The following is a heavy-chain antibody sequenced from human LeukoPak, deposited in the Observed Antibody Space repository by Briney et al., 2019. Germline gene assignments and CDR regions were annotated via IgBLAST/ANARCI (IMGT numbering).Heavy chain of an antibody. V-gene: IGHV4-59*01. CDR1: GGSMSSYY. D-gene: IGHD2-2*01. CDR2: VYYSGIT. Sequence: SETLSLTCTVSGGSMSSYYWSWIRQPPGKGLEWIGYVYYSGITNYNPSLKSRVTISVDTSKNQFSLKVTSVTAAVTAVYFCARDCSGTSCGFDYWGQGALVTVSS. J-gene: IGHJ4*02. CDR3: ARDCSGTSCGFDY.